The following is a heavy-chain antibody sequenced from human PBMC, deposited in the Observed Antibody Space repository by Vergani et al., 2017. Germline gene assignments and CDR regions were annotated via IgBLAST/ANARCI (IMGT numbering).Heavy chain of an antibody. Sequence: QVQLVQSGAEVKKPGASVKVSCKASGYTFTSYYMHWVRQAPGQGLEWMGIINPSGGSTSYAQKFQGRGTMTRDTSTSTVYMELSGLRAEDTAVYYCAGLGIASDGTPSDYWGQGTMVTVSS. J-gene: IGHJ4*02. V-gene: IGHV1-46*01. CDR2: INPSGGST. CDR1: GYTFTSYY. D-gene: IGHD6-13*01. CDR3: AGLGIASDGTPSDY.